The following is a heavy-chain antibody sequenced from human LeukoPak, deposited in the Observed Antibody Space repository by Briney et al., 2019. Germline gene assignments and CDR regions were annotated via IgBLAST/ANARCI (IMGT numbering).Heavy chain of an antibody. CDR3: AHSNYYDSSGYYAYNWFDP. CDR2: IYWDDDK. Sequence: TLSLTCTVSGGSVSSGSYYWSWIRQPPGKALEWLALIYWDDDKRYSPSLKSRLTITKDTSKNQVVLTMTNMDPVDTATYYCAHSNYYDSSGYYAYNWFDPWGQGTLVTVSS. CDR1: GGSVSSGSYY. J-gene: IGHJ5*02. D-gene: IGHD3-22*01. V-gene: IGHV2-5*08.